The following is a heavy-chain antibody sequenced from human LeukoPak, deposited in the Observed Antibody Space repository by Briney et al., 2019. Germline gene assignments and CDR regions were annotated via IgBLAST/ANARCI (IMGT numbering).Heavy chain of an antibody. J-gene: IGHJ4*02. D-gene: IGHD2-21*02. CDR2: IYSSGGT. Sequence: SETLSLTCTVSGDSISSSNCYWGWIRQPPGKGLAWIGSIYSSGGTYYNASLKSRVTISVDTSKNQFSLKLSSVTAADTAVYYCASTAVVVTAPFGYWGQGTLVTVSS. V-gene: IGHV4-39*01. CDR3: ASTAVVVTAPFGY. CDR1: GDSISSSNCY.